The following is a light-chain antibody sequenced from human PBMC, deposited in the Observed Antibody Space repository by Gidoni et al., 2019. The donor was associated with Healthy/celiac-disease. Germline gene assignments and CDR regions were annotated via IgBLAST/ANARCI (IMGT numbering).Light chain of an antibody. CDR2: AAS. J-gene: IGKJ2*01. Sequence: IRFTQSPSFLSASVGDRVTITSRASQGISSYLAWYQQKPGKAPKLLIYAASTLQSGVPSRFSGSGSGTEFTLTISSLQPEDFATYYCQQLNSYPRTFGQGTKLEIK. V-gene: IGKV1-9*01. CDR1: QGISSY. CDR3: QQLNSYPRT.